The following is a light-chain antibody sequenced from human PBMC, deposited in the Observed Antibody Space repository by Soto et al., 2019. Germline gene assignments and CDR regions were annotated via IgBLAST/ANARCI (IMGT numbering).Light chain of an antibody. Sequence: QSVLTQPPSASGTPGQRVTISCSGSSSNIGSKYAYWYQQLPGRAPKLLIYRNNQRSSGVPDRFSGSKSGTSASLAISGLRSEDEADYYCAAWDDSLSGVVFGGGTKLTVL. CDR2: RNN. CDR1: SSNIGSKY. V-gene: IGLV1-47*01. CDR3: AAWDDSLSGVV. J-gene: IGLJ2*01.